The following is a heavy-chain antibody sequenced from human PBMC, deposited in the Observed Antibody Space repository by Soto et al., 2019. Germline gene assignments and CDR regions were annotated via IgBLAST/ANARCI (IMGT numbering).Heavy chain of an antibody. V-gene: IGHV4-59*01. D-gene: IGHD3-22*01. CDR3: ARATYYYDRSGYLYYFDY. CDR2: IYFRGST. CDR1: GGSISSYY. J-gene: IGHJ4*02. Sequence: SETLSLTCTVSGGSISSYYWSWIRQPPGKGLEWIGYIYFRGSTNYNPSLKSRVTISVDTSKNQFSLKLTSVTAADTAVYYCARATYYYDRSGYLYYFDYWGQGILVTVSS.